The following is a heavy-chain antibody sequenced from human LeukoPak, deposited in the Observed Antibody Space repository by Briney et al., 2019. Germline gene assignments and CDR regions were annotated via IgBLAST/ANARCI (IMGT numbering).Heavy chain of an antibody. V-gene: IGHV3-48*03. D-gene: IGHD6-6*01. J-gene: IGHJ3*02. Sequence: PGGSLRLSCAASGFTFSSYEMNWVRQAPGKGLEWVSYISSSGSTIYYADSVKGRFTISRDNAKNSLYLQMNSLRAEDTAVYYCAREARYAFDIWGQGTMVTVSS. CDR3: AREARYAFDI. CDR1: GFTFSSYE. CDR2: ISSSGSTI.